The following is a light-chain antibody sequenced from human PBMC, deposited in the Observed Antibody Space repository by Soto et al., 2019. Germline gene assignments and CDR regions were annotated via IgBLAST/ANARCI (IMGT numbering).Light chain of an antibody. J-gene: IGKJ2*01. CDR2: GAS. Sequence: EIVMTQSPATLSVSPGERVTLSCRASQSVSDNLAWYQQKPGQAPRLLIYGASTRATTTPARFSGSGSGTEFTLTFSSLQSEDFAVYFCQQSNNWPYTFGQGTKLDI. CDR3: QQSNNWPYT. CDR1: QSVSDN. V-gene: IGKV3-15*01.